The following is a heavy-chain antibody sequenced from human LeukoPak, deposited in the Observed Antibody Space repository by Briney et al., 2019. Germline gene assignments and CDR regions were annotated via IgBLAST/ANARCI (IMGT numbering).Heavy chain of an antibody. Sequence: PGGSLRLSCVASGFTFSNYAMNWVRQAPGKGLKWVSGISGSGGRTYYADSVKGRFTISRDNSKNTLYLQMNSLRAEDTAVYYCAKADRYSYGYLDYWGQGTLVTVSS. CDR3: AKADRYSYGYLDY. V-gene: IGHV3-23*01. CDR1: GFTFSNYA. J-gene: IGHJ4*02. D-gene: IGHD5-18*01. CDR2: ISGSGGRT.